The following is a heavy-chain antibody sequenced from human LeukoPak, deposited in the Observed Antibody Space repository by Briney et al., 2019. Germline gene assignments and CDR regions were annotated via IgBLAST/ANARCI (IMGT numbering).Heavy chain of an antibody. J-gene: IGHJ4*02. CDR1: GGSISSGGYY. CDR2: LYFRGST. V-gene: IGHV4-31*02. D-gene: IGHD3-10*01. CDR3: ARGKLLWFGERGIESGNFDY. Sequence: SETLSLTCTVSGGSISSGGYYWSWIRQHPGKGLEWIGYLYFRGSTYNNPSLKSRVTISVDKSKNQFSLKLSSVTAADTAVYYCARGKLLWFGERGIESGNFDYWGQGTLVTVSS.